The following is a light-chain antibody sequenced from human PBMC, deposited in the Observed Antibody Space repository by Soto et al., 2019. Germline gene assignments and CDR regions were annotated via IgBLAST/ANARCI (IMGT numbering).Light chain of an antibody. V-gene: IGKV1-39*01. Sequence: DIQMTQSPSSLSASVGDRVTITCRASQSISSYLNWYQQKPGKAPKLLIYAASSLQSGVPSRFSGSGSETDFTLTISSLQPEDFATYYCQQSYSAPYTFGQGTNLQIK. CDR1: QSISSY. CDR3: QQSYSAPYT. CDR2: AAS. J-gene: IGKJ2*01.